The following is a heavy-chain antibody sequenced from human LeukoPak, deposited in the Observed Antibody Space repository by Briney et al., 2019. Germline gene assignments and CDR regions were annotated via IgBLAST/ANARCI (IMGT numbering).Heavy chain of an antibody. D-gene: IGHD4-23*01. Sequence: GGSLRLSCAASGFTFSSYAMHWVRQAPGKGLEWVAVISYDGSNKYYAGSVKGRFTISRDNSKNTLYLQVSSLRVEDTAAYYCAKVTDSGGNLRCAFDIWGQGTMVTVSS. CDR3: AKVTDSGGNLRCAFDI. CDR1: GFTFSSYA. V-gene: IGHV3-30*04. CDR2: ISYDGSNK. J-gene: IGHJ3*02.